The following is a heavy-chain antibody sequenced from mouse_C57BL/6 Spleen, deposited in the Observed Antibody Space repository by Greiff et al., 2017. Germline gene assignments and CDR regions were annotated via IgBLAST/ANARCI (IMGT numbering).Heavy chain of an antibody. J-gene: IGHJ1*03. CDR3: ASHGSYWYFDV. CDR1: GFTFTDYY. V-gene: IGHV7-3*01. CDR2: IRNKANGYTT. D-gene: IGHD1-1*01. Sequence: EVQLVESGGGLVQPGGSLSLSCAASGFTFTDYYMSWVRQPPGKALEWLGFIRNKANGYTTEYSASVKGRFTISRDNSQSILYLQMNALRAEDSATYYCASHGSYWYFDVWGTGTTVTVSS.